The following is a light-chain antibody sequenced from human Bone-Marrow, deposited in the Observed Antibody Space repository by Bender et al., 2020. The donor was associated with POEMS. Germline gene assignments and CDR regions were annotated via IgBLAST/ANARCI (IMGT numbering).Light chain of an antibody. V-gene: IGLV6-57*04. J-gene: IGLJ3*02. CDR2: ADN. CDR1: SGSIASNY. CDR3: QSYESGSGV. Sequence: NFMLTQPHSVSASPGKTVSISCTRSSGSIASNYVHWFQQRPGSAPTIVISADNQRPSGVPDRFSGSIDTLSNSASLIISGLKTEDEADYYCQSYESGSGVFGGGTKLTVL.